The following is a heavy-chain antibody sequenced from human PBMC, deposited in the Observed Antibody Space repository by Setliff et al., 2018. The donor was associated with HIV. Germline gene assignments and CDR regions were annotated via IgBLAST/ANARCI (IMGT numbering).Heavy chain of an antibody. V-gene: IGHV4-39*07. J-gene: IGHJ2*01. Sequence: PSETLSLTCTVSGGSISSNSYYWGWIRQPPGKGLEWIGSIYYSGSTSYNPSLKSRVTISVDTSKNQFSLKLNSVTAADTAVYYCARAKYYYDTSAYYGSRDWYFDLWG. CDR1: GGSISSNSYY. D-gene: IGHD3-22*01. CDR2: IYYSGST. CDR3: ARAKYYYDTSAYYGSRDWYFDL.